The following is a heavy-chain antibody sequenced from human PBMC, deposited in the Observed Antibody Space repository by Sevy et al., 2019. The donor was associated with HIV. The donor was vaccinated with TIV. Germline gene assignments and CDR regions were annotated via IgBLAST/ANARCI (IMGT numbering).Heavy chain of an antibody. CDR2: MNHNSGNT. D-gene: IGHD3-22*01. Sequence: ASVKVSCKASGYTFTSYDINWVRQATGQGLEWMGWMNHNSGNTGYAQKFQGRVTMTRNTSISTAYMELSSLRSEDTAVYYCERSPYDSSGYYIRGDYWGQGTLVTVSS. V-gene: IGHV1-8*01. CDR3: ERSPYDSSGYYIRGDY. CDR1: GYTFTSYD. J-gene: IGHJ4*02.